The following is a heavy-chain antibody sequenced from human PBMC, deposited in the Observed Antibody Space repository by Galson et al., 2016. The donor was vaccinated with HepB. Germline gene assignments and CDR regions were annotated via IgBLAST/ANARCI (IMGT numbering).Heavy chain of an antibody. J-gene: IGHJ5*01. Sequence: SVKVSCKASGYTFTAYYLHWVRQAPGQGFEWMGRINPYSGDTKYAQKFQGRVTMTRDTSINTAYMELSRLTSDDSAVYFCASLRIVVPGTLSTGYDPWGQGTPVTVSS. D-gene: IGHD6-19*01. CDR2: INPYSGDT. CDR1: GYTFTAYY. CDR3: ASLRIVVPGTLSTGYDP. V-gene: IGHV1-2*06.